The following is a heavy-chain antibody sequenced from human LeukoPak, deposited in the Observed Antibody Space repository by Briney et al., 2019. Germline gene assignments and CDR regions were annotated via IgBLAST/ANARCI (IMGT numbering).Heavy chain of an antibody. CDR1: GGSINSYY. D-gene: IGHD1-7*01. CDR2: IYSSGST. CDR3: AGVNYLAPFDY. Sequence: SETLSLTCSVSGGSINSYYWSWIRQSAGKGLEWIGRIYSSGSTNYNPSLESRVTMSVDTSKNRFYLKLRSVTAADTAVYYCAGVNYLAPFDYWGQGTQVTVSS. J-gene: IGHJ4*02. V-gene: IGHV4-4*07.